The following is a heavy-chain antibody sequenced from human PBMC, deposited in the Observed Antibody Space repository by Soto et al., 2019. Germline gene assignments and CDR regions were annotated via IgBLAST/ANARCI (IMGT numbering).Heavy chain of an antibody. Sequence: QRLSCAASGFTFSSYGMHWVRQAPGKGLEWVAVISYDGSNKYYADSVKGRFTISRDNSKNTLYLQMNSLRAEDTAVYYCAKGEDYYYYGMDVWGQGTTVTVSS. V-gene: IGHV3-30*18. J-gene: IGHJ6*02. CDR2: ISYDGSNK. CDR3: AKGEDYYYYGMDV. D-gene: IGHD1-26*01. CDR1: GFTFSSYG.